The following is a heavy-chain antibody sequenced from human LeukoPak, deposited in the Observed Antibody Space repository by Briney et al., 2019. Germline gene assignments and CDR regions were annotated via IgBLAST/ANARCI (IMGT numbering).Heavy chain of an antibody. J-gene: IGHJ6*03. Sequence: SETLSLTCTVSGYSISSGYYWGWIRQPPGKGLEWIGSIYHSGSTYYNPSLKSRATISVDTSKNQFSLRLSSLTAADTALYYCARDRKYYYHMDVWGKGTTVTVSS. V-gene: IGHV4-38-2*02. CDR2: IYHSGST. CDR3: ARDRKYYYHMDV. CDR1: GYSISSGYY. D-gene: IGHD1-14*01.